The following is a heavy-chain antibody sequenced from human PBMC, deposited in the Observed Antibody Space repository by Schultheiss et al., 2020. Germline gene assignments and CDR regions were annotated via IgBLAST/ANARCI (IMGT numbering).Heavy chain of an antibody. CDR3: ARGLAPGYCSSTSCYKAAWFDP. J-gene: IGHJ5*02. Sequence: SETLSLTCAVYGGSFSGYYWSWIRQPPGKGLEWIGYIYYSGSTYYNPSLKSRVTISVDTSKNQFSLKLSSVTAADTAVYYCARGLAPGYCSSTSCYKAAWFDPWGQGTLVTVSS. CDR2: IYYSGST. V-gene: IGHV4-34*01. CDR1: GGSFSGYY. D-gene: IGHD2-2*02.